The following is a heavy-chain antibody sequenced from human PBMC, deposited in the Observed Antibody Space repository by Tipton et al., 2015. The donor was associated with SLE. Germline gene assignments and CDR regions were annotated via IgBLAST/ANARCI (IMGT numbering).Heavy chain of an antibody. D-gene: IGHD6-19*01. V-gene: IGHV4-34*01. J-gene: IGHJ6*03. Sequence: TLSLACAVYGGSFSGYSWHWVRQPPGKGLEWIGEINHSRSTNYNPSLKSRVTISLDTSTNQFSLMLNSVTAADTGVYYCARGVAGYFFFCYMDVWGKETTVTVSS. CDR2: INHSRST. CDR3: ARGVAGYFFFCYMDV. CDR1: GGSFSGYS.